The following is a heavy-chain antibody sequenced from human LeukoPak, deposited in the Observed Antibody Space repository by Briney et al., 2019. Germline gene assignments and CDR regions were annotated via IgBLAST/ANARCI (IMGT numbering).Heavy chain of an antibody. Sequence: PSETLSLTCTVPGGSISSYKWSWIRQPPGKRRERILYISDIVSTHYNTSLKSRVTISVDASKNQFSLKLSSVTSADTAVYCGARESDPEFIWGQGTMVTVSS. CDR1: GGSISSYK. J-gene: IGHJ3*02. CDR3: ARESDPEFI. CDR2: ISDIVST. V-gene: IGHV4-59*01. D-gene: IGHD3-10*01.